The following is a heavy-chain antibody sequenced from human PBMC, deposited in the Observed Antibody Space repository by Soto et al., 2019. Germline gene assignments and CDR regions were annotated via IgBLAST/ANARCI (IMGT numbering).Heavy chain of an antibody. CDR2: ISYDGSNK. J-gene: IGHJ6*02. CDR3: AKDPHYGSGSYYKGYYGMDV. V-gene: IGHV3-30*18. D-gene: IGHD3-10*01. Sequence: QVQLVESGGGVVQPGRSLRLSCAASGFTFSSYGMHWVRQAPGKGLEWVAVISYDGSNKYYADSVKGRFTISRDNSKNTLYLQMNSLRAEDTAVYYCAKDPHYGSGSYYKGYYGMDVWGQGTTVTVSS. CDR1: GFTFSSYG.